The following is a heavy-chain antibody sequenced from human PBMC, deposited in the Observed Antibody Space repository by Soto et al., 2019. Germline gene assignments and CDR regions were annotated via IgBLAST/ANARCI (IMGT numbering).Heavy chain of an antibody. V-gene: IGHV3-21*01. J-gene: IGHJ4*02. CDR2: ISSSSSYI. CDR1: GFTFSSYS. Sequence: GGSLRLSCAASGFTFSSYSMNWVRQAPGKGLEWVSSISSSSSYIYYADSVKGRFTISRDNAKNTLYLQMNSLRAEDTAVYYCASDCSSTSCSLILDYWGQGTLVTVSS. D-gene: IGHD2-2*01. CDR3: ASDCSSTSCSLILDY.